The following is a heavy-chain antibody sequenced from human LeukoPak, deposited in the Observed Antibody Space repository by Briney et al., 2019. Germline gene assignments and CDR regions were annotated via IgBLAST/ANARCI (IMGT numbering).Heavy chain of an antibody. CDR1: EYTFTGYY. CDR2: INPNSGGT. V-gene: IGHV1-2*02. J-gene: IGHJ6*03. Sequence: ASVKVSCKASEYTFTGYYMHWVRQAPGQGLEWMGWINPNSGGTNYAQKFQGRVTMTRDTSISTAYMELSRLRSDDTAVYYCARDRGNTVFYYYYMDVWGKGTTVTVSS. CDR3: ARDRGNTVFYYYYMDV. D-gene: IGHD3-10*01.